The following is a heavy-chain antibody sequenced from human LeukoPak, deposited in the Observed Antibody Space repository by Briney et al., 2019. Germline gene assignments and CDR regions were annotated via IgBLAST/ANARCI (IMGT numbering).Heavy chain of an antibody. CDR2: IFYSGTT. V-gene: IGHV4-59*08. J-gene: IGHJ4*02. CDR3: ARGTRYFGY. Sequence: SETLSLTCTVSGGSISSHFWSWIRQPPGKGLEWIGYIFYSGTTKYNPSLRSRVTISADTSKNQFSLKLSSVTAADTALYYCARGTRYFGYWGQGTLVTVSS. D-gene: IGHD2-2*01. CDR1: GGSISSHF.